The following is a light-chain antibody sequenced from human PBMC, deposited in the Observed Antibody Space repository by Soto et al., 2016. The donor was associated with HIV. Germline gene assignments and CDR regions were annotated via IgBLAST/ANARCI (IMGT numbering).Light chain of an antibody. Sequence: EIVMTQSPLSLPVTPGEPASISCRSSQSLLHSNGYYYLTWYLQRPGQSPRRLISLGSERASGVPDRFSGSGSGTDFTLRISRVEAEDVGLYYCMQALQTPLTFGQGTRLEIK. CDR1: QSLLHSNGYYY. V-gene: IGKV2-28*01. J-gene: IGKJ5*01. CDR3: MQALQTPLT. CDR2: LGS.